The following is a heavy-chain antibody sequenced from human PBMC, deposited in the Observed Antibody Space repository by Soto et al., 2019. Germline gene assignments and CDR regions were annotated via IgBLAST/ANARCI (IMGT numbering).Heavy chain of an antibody. J-gene: IGHJ5*02. CDR3: ARDALRAATEGYWFDP. Sequence: GASEKVSCKASGYTFTSYGISWVRQAPGQGLEWMGWISAYNGNTNYAQKLQGRVTMTTDTSTSTAYMELRSLRSDDTAVYYCARDALRAATEGYWFDPWGQGTLVTVSS. V-gene: IGHV1-18*01. D-gene: IGHD2-15*01. CDR2: ISAYNGNT. CDR1: GYTFTSYG.